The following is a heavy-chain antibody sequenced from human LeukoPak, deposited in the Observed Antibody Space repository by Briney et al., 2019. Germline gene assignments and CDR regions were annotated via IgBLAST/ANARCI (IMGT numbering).Heavy chain of an antibody. J-gene: IGHJ4*02. CDR2: IYSGGST. CDR1: GFTVSSNY. D-gene: IGHD1-14*01. CDR3: YSYTGNLGGRPDY. V-gene: IGHV3-66*01. Sequence: GGSLRLSCAASGFTVSSNYMSWVRQAPGKGLEWVSVIYSGGSTYYADSVKGRFTISRDNSKNTLYLQMNSLRAEDTAVYYCYSYTGNLGGRPDYWGQGTLVTVSS.